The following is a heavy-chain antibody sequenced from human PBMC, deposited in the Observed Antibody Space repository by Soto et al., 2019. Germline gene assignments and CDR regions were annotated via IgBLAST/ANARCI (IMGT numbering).Heavy chain of an antibody. CDR1: GFTFSSYG. V-gene: IGHV3-33*01. D-gene: IGHD1-1*01. J-gene: IGHJ6*02. Sequence: QVQLVEYGGGVVQPGRSLRLSCAASGFTFSSYGMHWVRQAPGKGLEWVAVIWYDGSNKYYADSVKGRFTISRDNSKNTLYLQMNSLRAEDTAVYYCARGRRQNYYYYFGMDVWGQGTTVTVSS. CDR2: IWYDGSNK. CDR3: ARGRRQNYYYYFGMDV.